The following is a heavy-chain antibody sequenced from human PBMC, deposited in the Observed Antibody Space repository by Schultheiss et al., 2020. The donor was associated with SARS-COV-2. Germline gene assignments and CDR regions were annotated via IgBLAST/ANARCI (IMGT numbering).Heavy chain of an antibody. Sequence: GESLKISCAASGFTFSSYWMHWVRQAPGKGLEWVSAISGSGGSTYYADSVKGRFTISRDNSKNTLYLQMNSLRAEDTAVYYCARGPSHVPDYYMDVWGKGTTVTVSS. D-gene: IGHD2-2*01. V-gene: IGHV3-23*01. J-gene: IGHJ6*03. CDR3: ARGPSHVPDYYMDV. CDR1: GFTFSSYW. CDR2: ISGSGGST.